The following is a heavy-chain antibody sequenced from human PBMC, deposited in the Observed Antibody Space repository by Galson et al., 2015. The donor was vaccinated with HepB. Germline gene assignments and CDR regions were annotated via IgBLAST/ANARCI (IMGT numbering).Heavy chain of an antibody. Sequence: ETLSLTCSVSGDSISNYYWSWIRQPPGKGLEWIGYIYYSGSTNYNPSLKSRVTISVDTSKNQFSLKLSSVTAADTAVYYCARGSRWDYDFWSGYSGGADAFDIWGQGTMVTVSS. CDR2: IYYSGST. V-gene: IGHV4-59*01. J-gene: IGHJ3*02. CDR1: GDSISNYY. D-gene: IGHD3/OR15-3a*01. CDR3: ARGSRWDYDFWSGYSGGADAFDI.